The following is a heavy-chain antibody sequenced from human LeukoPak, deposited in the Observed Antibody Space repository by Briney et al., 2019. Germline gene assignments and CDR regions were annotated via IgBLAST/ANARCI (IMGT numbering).Heavy chain of an antibody. J-gene: IGHJ3*02. D-gene: IGHD3-22*01. CDR3: ARDYYASRGDAFVM. CDR2: IYYSGST. CDR1: GGSISSHN. Sequence: SETLSLTCTVSGGSISSHNWSWIRQPPGKGLEWIGYIYYSGSTNYNPSLKSRVTMSVDMSKNQFSLNLRSVTAADTAVYYCARDYYASRGDAFVMWGQGTMVTVSS. V-gene: IGHV4-59*11.